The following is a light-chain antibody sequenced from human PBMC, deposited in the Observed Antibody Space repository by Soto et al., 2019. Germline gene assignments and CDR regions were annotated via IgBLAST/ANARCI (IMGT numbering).Light chain of an antibody. Sequence: EIVLTQSPDTLSVSPGERVTLSCRASQSITRSFLAWYQQKPGQAPRLVLYGVSKRATGVPDRFSGSGSGTDFTLTISRLEAEDFAVYYCQHYGGLVWAFGQGTKVEIK. CDR2: GVS. CDR3: QHYGGLVWA. V-gene: IGKV3-20*01. CDR1: QSITRSF. J-gene: IGKJ1*01.